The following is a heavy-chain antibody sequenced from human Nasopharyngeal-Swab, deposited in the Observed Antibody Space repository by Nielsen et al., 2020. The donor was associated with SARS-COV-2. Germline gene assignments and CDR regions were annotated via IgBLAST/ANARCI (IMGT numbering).Heavy chain of an antibody. D-gene: IGHD4-17*01. V-gene: IGHV4-34*01. J-gene: IGHJ6*02. CDR3: ARGVDYGDYRPYYYYYGMDV. CDR2: INHSGST. Sequence: SETLSLTCAVYGGSFNGYYWSWIRQPPGKGLEWIGEINHSGSTSYNPSLKSRVTISVDTSKNQFSLKLSSVTAADTAMYYCARGVDYGDYRPYYYYYGMDVWGQGTTVTVSS. CDR1: GGSFNGYY.